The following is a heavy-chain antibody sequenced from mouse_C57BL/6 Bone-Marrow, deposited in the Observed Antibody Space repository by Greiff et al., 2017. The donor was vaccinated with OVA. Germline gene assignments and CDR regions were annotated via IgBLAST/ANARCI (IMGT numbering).Heavy chain of an antibody. CDR1: GYTFTDYN. CDR2: INPNNGGT. D-gene: IGHD1-1*01. Sequence: EVQLKESGPELVKPGASVKMSCKASGYTFTDYNMHWVKQSHGKSLEWIGYINPNNGGTSYNQKFKGKATLTVNKSSSTAYMELRSLTSEDSAVYYCASTVVAPYWYFDVWGTGTTVTVSS. V-gene: IGHV1-22*01. J-gene: IGHJ1*03. CDR3: ASTVVAPYWYFDV.